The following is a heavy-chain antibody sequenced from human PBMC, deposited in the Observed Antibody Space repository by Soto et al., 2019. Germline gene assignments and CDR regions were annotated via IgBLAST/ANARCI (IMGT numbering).Heavy chain of an antibody. CDR1: GVTFSSYA. J-gene: IGHJ6*02. CDR2: IIPIFGTA. CDR3: ARDGAGFYAFGGHGYYYGMDV. Sequence: SVKVSCKASGVTFSSYAISWVRQAPGQGLEWMGGIIPIFGTANYAQKFQGRVTITADESTSTAYMELSSLRSEDTAVYYCARDGAGFYAFGGHGYYYGMDVWGQGTTVTVSS. V-gene: IGHV1-69*13. D-gene: IGHD3-10*01.